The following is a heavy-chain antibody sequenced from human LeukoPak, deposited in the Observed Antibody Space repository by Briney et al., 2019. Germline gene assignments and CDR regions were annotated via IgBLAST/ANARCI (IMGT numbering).Heavy chain of an antibody. V-gene: IGHV4-59*01. CDR1: GGSISSYY. Sequence: SETLSLTCTVSGGSISSYYWSWIRQPPGKGLEWIGYTNYSGRTNYNPSLKSRVTISVDTSKNQFSLKLTSVTAADTAVYYCARESSGWYYFDYWGQGSLVTVSS. CDR2: TNYSGRT. D-gene: IGHD6-19*01. CDR3: ARESSGWYYFDY. J-gene: IGHJ4*02.